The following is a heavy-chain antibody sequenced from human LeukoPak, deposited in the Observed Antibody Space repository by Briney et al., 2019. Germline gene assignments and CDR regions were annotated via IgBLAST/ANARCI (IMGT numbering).Heavy chain of an antibody. CDR1: GGTFSSYA. CDR2: IIPIFGTA. Sequence: SVKVSCKASGGTFSSYAISWVRQAPGQGLEWMGGIIPIFGTASYAQKFQGRVTITADESTSTAYMELSSLRSEDTAVYYCARVSLGNEPGSPQNYYYYGMDVWGQGTTVTVSS. J-gene: IGHJ6*02. CDR3: ARVSLGNEPGSPQNYYYYGMDV. V-gene: IGHV1-69*13.